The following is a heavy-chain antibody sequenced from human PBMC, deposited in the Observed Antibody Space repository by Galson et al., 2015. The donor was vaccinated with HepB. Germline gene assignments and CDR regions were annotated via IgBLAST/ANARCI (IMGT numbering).Heavy chain of an antibody. V-gene: IGHV3-15*01. CDR3: TTCMRLIAPDGLNAFDI. CDR1: GFTFSNAW. CDR2: IKSKTDGGTT. D-gene: IGHD3-22*01. J-gene: IGHJ3*02. Sequence: SLRLSCAASGFTFSNAWMSWVRQAPGKGLEWVGRIKSKTDGGTTDYAAPVKGRFTISRDDSKNTLYLQMNSLKTEDTAVYYCTTCMRLIAPDGLNAFDIWGQGTMVTVSS.